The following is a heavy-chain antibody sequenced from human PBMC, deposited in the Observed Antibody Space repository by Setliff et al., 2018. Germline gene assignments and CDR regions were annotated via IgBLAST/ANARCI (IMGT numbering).Heavy chain of an antibody. CDR1: GYTFTGYY. Sequence: VASVKVSCKASGYTFTGYYMHWVRQAPGQGLEWMGWINPNSGNTGYAQKFQGRVTMTRNTSISTAYMDLSSLRFEDTAVYYCARGSSSGYYFDYWGQGTLVTVS. D-gene: IGHD6-6*01. CDR2: INPNSGNT. V-gene: IGHV1-8*02. J-gene: IGHJ4*02. CDR3: ARGSSSGYYFDY.